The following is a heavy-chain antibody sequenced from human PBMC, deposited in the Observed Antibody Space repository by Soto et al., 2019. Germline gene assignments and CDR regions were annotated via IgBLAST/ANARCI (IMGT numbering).Heavy chain of an antibody. Sequence: GGSLRLSCAASAFTFISYAMSWGRQAPGKGLEWVSAMSGSGGSTYYADSVTGRFTISRDNSKNTLYLQMNSLRAEDTAVYYCAKDRGYNWNQHFWGQGTLVSVSS. D-gene: IGHD1-1*01. CDR1: AFTFISYA. CDR2: MSGSGGST. V-gene: IGHV3-23*01. CDR3: AKDRGYNWNQHF. J-gene: IGHJ4*02.